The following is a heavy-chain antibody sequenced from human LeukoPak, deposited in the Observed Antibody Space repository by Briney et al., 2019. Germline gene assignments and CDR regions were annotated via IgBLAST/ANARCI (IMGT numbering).Heavy chain of an antibody. CDR1: GYTFTSYG. CDR2: ISAYNGNT. Sequence: ASVKVSCKASGYTFTSYGISWVRQAPGQGLEWMGWISAYNGNTNYAQKLQGRVTMTTDTSTSTAYMELRSLRSDDTAVYYCAKGREQQLDEAYYFDYWGQGTLVTVSS. D-gene: IGHD6-13*01. CDR3: AKGREQQLDEAYYFDY. V-gene: IGHV1-18*01. J-gene: IGHJ4*02.